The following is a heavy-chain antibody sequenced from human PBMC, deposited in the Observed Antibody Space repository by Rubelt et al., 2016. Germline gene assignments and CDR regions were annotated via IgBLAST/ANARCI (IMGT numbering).Heavy chain of an antibody. D-gene: IGHD6-19*01. Sequence: KGLEWVAVIWYDGSNKYYADSVKGRFTISRDNPKNTLYLQMNSLRAEDTAVYYCAREKGQWLVHYWFDPWGQGTLVTVSS. CDR2: IWYDGSNK. V-gene: IGHV3-33*01. J-gene: IGHJ5*02. CDR3: AREKGQWLVHYWFDP.